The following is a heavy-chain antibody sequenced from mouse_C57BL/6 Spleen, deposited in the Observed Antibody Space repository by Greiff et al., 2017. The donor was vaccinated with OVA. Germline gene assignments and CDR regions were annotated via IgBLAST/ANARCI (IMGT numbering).Heavy chain of an antibody. J-gene: IGHJ2*01. CDR3: ARRTTVVAFDY. CDR2: INPNNGGT. CDR1: GYTFTDYN. V-gene: IGHV1-18*01. Sequence: VQLQQSGPELVKPGASVTIPCKASGYTFTDYNMDWVKQSHGKSLEWIGDINPNNGGTIYNQKFKGKATLTVDKSSSTAYMELRSLTSEDTAVYYCARRTTVVAFDYWGQGTTLTVSS. D-gene: IGHD1-1*01.